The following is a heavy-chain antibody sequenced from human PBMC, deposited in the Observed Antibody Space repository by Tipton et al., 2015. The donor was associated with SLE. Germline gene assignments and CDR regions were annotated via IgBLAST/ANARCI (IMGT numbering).Heavy chain of an antibody. J-gene: IGHJ1*01. CDR1: GGSFSGYY. V-gene: IGHV4-34*01. CDR3: ARGGSYYYGSGSSPAEYFQY. Sequence: TLSLTCAVDGGSFSGYYWSWIRQPPGKGLEWIGEINHSGSTNYNPSLKSRVTISVDTSKNQFSLKLSSVTAADTAVYYCARGGSYYYGSGSSPAEYFQYWGQGTLVTVSS. D-gene: IGHD3-10*01. CDR2: INHSGST.